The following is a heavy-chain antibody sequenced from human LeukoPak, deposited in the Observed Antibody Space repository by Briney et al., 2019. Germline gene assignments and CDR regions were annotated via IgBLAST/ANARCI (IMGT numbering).Heavy chain of an antibody. J-gene: IGHJ4*02. CDR2: IYYSGST. CDR3: ARSRDYDFWSGYYTPFFDY. D-gene: IGHD3-3*01. V-gene: IGHV4-59*01. Sequence: SETLSLTCTVSGGSISSYYWSWIRQPPGKGLEWIGYIYYSGSTNYNPSLKSRVTISVDTSKNQFSLKLSSVTAADTAVYYCARSRDYDFWSGYYTPFFDYWGQGTMVAVSS. CDR1: GGSISSYY.